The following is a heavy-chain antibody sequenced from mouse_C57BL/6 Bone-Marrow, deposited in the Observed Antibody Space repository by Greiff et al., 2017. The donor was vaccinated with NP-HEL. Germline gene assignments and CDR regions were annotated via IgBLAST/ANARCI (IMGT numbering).Heavy chain of an antibody. CDR2: IRNKANGYTT. CDR3: ARYAGWLLFFDY. V-gene: IGHV7-3*01. D-gene: IGHD2-3*01. CDR1: GFTFTDYY. Sequence: EVKLMESGGGLVQPGGSLSLSCAASGFTFTDYYMSWVRQPPGKALEWLGFIRNKANGYTTEYSASVKGRFTISRDNSQSILYLQMNALRAEDSATYHCARYAGWLLFFDYWGQGTTLTVSS. J-gene: IGHJ2*01.